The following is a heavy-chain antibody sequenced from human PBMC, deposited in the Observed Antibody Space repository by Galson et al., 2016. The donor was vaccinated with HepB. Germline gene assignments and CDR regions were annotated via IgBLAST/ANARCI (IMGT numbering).Heavy chain of an antibody. CDR1: GFSFNDAW. D-gene: IGHD4-17*01. Sequence: SLRLSCAASGFSFNDAWMCWVRQAPGTGLEWVGRIQSKTDGGTTDYAAPVKGRFTISRDESKNTLYLQMNSLKTEDTAIYYCSTDFYGAYDAFNIWGQGTMVIVSS. J-gene: IGHJ3*02. V-gene: IGHV3-15*01. CDR2: IQSKTDGGTT. CDR3: STDFYGAYDAFNI.